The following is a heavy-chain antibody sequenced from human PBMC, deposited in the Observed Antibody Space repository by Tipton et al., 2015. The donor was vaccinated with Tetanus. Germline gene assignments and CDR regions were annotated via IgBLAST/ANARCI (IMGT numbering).Heavy chain of an antibody. V-gene: IGHV1-69*09. CDR3: AREGKMMSLDY. CDR2: IIPILDVT. CDR1: GDTFSDYA. J-gene: IGHJ4*02. Sequence: VQLVQSGPEVKKPGSSVKVSCKASGDTFSDYAITWVRQAPGQGLEWMGRIIPILDVTNYAQNFQGRVTFTADKSTTTVVMELSSLTSDDTAIYYCAREGKMMSLDYWGQGTLVTVSS. D-gene: IGHD3-10*01.